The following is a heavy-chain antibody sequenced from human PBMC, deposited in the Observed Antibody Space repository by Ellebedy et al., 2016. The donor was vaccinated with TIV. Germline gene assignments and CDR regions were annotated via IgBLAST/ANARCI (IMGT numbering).Heavy chain of an antibody. CDR1: GFTVTTNY. CDR3: ANNWVVRGEGWNNGMDV. Sequence: GESLKISCAVSGFTVTTNYLSSVRQAPGKGLEWVSTIYSDGTTYYADSVRGRFTISRDNSKNTLYLQMKSLRADDTAVYYCANNWVVRGEGWNNGMDVWGQGTTVTVSS. V-gene: IGHV3-66*01. D-gene: IGHD3-10*01. CDR2: IYSDGTT. J-gene: IGHJ6*02.